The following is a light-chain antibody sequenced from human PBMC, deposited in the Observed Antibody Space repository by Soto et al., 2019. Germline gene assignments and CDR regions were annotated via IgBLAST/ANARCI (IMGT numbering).Light chain of an antibody. CDR1: QSVSSN. CDR3: QQYNNWPPWT. Sequence: EIVMTQSPATLSVSPGERATLSCRASQSVSSNLAWYRQRPGQAPSLLIYGASTRATGIPARFSGSGSGTEFTLTISSLQSEDFAVYYCQQYNNWPPWTFGXGTKVEI. CDR2: GAS. J-gene: IGKJ1*01. V-gene: IGKV3-15*01.